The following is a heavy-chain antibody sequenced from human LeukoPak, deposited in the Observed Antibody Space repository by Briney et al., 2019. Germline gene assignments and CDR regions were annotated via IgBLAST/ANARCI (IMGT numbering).Heavy chain of an antibody. Sequence: GGSLRLSCVGSGFTFRSHAMSWVRQAPEKGLEFVSGIYENGGTTYYADSVKGRFSISRDNSKNTLYLQMDSLRGEDTAVYYCAKDFRIGYSAHFDYWGQGALVTVSS. CDR1: GFTFRSHA. V-gene: IGHV3-23*01. CDR3: AKDFRIGYSAHFDY. D-gene: IGHD2-21*01. CDR2: IYENGGTT. J-gene: IGHJ4*02.